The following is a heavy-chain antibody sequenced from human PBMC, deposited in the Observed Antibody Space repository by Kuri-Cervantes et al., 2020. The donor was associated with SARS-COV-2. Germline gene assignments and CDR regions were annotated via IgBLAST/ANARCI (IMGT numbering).Heavy chain of an antibody. V-gene: IGHV4-59*11. CDR1: GGSISSHY. J-gene: IGHJ4*02. CDR2: VYSSGST. D-gene: IGHD3-22*01. CDR3: TRAGYDNRCYYYSFDF. Sequence: ESLKIPCPVSGGSISSHYWSWIRQPPGKGLEWIGYVYSSGSTNYSPSLKSRVTMSVDTSKNQFSLKLTSVTAADTAVYYCTRAGYDNRCYYYSFDFWGQGTLVTVSS.